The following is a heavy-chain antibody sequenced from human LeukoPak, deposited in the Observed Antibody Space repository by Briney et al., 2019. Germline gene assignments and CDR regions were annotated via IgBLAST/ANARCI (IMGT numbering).Heavy chain of an antibody. CDR1: GFTFSSYS. CDR2: ISSSSSYI. CDR3: ASQGELNALDY. V-gene: IGHV3-21*01. D-gene: IGHD3-10*01. Sequence: PGGSLRLSCAASGFTFSSYSMNWVRQAPGKGLEWVSSISSSSSYIYYADSVKGRFTISRDNAKNSPYLQMNSLRAEDTAVYYCASQGELNALDYWGQGTLVTVSS. J-gene: IGHJ4*02.